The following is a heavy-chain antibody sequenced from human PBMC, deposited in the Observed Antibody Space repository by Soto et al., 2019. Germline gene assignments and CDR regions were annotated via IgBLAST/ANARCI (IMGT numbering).Heavy chain of an antibody. Sequence: EVQLVESGGGLVQPGRSLILSCAASGFTFDAYAMHWVRQAPGKGLEWVSGISWNSGSIGYADSVKGRFTISRDNAKNSLYLQMNSLRAEDTALYYCAKDIGQWLVTNPDYWGQGTLVTVSS. CDR3: AKDIGQWLVTNPDY. J-gene: IGHJ4*02. CDR2: ISWNSGSI. D-gene: IGHD6-19*01. V-gene: IGHV3-9*01. CDR1: GFTFDAYA.